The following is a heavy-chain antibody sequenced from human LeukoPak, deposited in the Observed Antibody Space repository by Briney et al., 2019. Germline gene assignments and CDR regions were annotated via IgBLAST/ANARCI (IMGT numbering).Heavy chain of an antibody. CDR2: IYTSGST. V-gene: IGHV4-4*07. CDR3: ARERSKQWLVQGGAFDY. CDR1: GGSISSYY. D-gene: IGHD6-19*01. Sequence: PSETLSLTCTVSGGSISSYYWSWIRHPAGKGLEWIGRIYTSGSTNYNPSLKSRVTMSVDTSKNQFSLKLSSVTAADTAVYYCARERSKQWLVQGGAFDYWGQGTLVTVSS. J-gene: IGHJ4*02.